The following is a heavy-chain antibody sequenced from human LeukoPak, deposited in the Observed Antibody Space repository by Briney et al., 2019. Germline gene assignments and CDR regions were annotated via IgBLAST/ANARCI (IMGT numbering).Heavy chain of an antibody. J-gene: IGHJ4*02. D-gene: IGHD3-22*01. CDR2: IYTSGST. CDR3: ARGGYYYDSSGYLDLDY. V-gene: IGHV4-4*07. CDR1: GGSISSYY. Sequence: SETLSLTCIVSGGSISSYYWSWIRQPAGKGLEWIGRIYTSGSTNYNPSLKSRVTISIDTSKNQFSLKLRSVTAADTAVYYCARGGYYYDSSGYLDLDYWGQGTLVTVSS.